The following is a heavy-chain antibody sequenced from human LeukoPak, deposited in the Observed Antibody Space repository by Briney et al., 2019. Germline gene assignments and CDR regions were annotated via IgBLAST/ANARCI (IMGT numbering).Heavy chain of an antibody. Sequence: GGSLRLSCAASGFTFSSYGMHWVRQAPGKGLEWVAVIWYDGGNKYYADSVKGRFTISRDNSKNTLYLQMNSLRAEDTAVYYCAREVRGVAPGDYWGQGTLVTVSS. CDR2: IWYDGGNK. CDR3: AREVRGVAPGDY. V-gene: IGHV3-33*01. CDR1: GFTFSSYG. D-gene: IGHD3-10*01. J-gene: IGHJ4*02.